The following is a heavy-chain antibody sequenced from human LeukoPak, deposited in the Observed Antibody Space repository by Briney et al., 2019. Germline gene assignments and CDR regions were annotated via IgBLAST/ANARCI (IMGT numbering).Heavy chain of an antibody. CDR1: GYTLTELS. D-gene: IGHD3-10*01. Sequence: ASVKVSCKVSGYTLTELSMHWVRQAPGKGLEWMGGFDPEDGETIYAQKFQGRVTMTEDTSTDTAYMELSSLRSEDTAVYYCATLRSGLDDFDYWGQGTLVTVSS. CDR3: ATLRSGLDDFDY. J-gene: IGHJ4*02. CDR2: FDPEDGET. V-gene: IGHV1-24*01.